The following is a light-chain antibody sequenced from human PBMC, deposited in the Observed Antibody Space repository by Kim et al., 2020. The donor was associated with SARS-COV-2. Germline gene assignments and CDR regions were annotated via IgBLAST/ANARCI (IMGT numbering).Light chain of an antibody. V-gene: IGKV3-15*01. CDR2: GAS. CDR1: QSVSSN. Sequence: IVMTQSPATLSVSPGERATLSCRASQSVSSNLAWYQQKPGQAPRLLIYGASTRATGIPARFSGSGSGTEFTLTISSLQSEDFAVYYWQKYNNWPPLTFGGGTKVDIK. CDR3: QKYNNWPPLT. J-gene: IGKJ4*01.